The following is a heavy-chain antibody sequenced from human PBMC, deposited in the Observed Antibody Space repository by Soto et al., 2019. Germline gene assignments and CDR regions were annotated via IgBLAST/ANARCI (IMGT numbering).Heavy chain of an antibody. Sequence: QVQLVESGGGVVQPGRSLRLSCAASGFNFSSYVMHWVRQAPGKGLEWVAVIWYDGGNKYYADSVKGRFTISRDNSKNTLDLQMNSLRAEDTAVYYCARDGQWLPRDGLRSSYYFDYWGQGTLVTVSS. J-gene: IGHJ4*02. D-gene: IGHD6-19*01. CDR1: GFNFSSYV. V-gene: IGHV3-33*01. CDR2: IWYDGGNK. CDR3: ARDGQWLPRDGLRSSYYFDY.